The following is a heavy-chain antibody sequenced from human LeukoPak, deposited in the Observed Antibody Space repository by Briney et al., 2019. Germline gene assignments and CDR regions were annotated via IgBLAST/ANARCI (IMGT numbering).Heavy chain of an antibody. Sequence: GGSLRLSCAASGFTFSSYTMNWVRQPPGKGLEWVSNIGTSSITIYYADSVKGRFTISRDNAKNSLYLQMNSLRADDTAVYYCARFAAGGSYYCCMNVWGKGPPVTVSS. J-gene: IGHJ6*03. CDR3: ARFAAGGSYYCCMNV. CDR1: GFTFSSYT. CDR2: IGTSSITI. V-gene: IGHV3-48*01. D-gene: IGHD6-25*01.